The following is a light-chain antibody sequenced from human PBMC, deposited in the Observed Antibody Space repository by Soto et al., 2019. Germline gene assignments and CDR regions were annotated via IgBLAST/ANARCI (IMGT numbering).Light chain of an antibody. CDR3: CSYAGSYTRG. V-gene: IGLV2-11*01. CDR2: DVG. J-gene: IGLJ1*01. Sequence: QSAVTQPRSVSGSPGQSVAISCTGTSSDVGGYNYVSWYQQHPGKAPKLMIYDVGKRPSGVPDRFSGSKSDNTASLTISGLQAEDEADYYCCSYAGSYTRGFGTGTKVTVL. CDR1: SSDVGGYNY.